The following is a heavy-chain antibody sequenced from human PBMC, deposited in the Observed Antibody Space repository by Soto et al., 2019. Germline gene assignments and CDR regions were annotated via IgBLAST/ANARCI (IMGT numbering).Heavy chain of an antibody. CDR1: GGTFSSYA. D-gene: IGHD3-10*01. CDR2: IIPIFGTA. V-gene: IGHV1-69*12. Sequence: QVQLVQSGAEVKKPGSSVKVSCKASGGTFSSYAISWVRQAPGQGLEWMGGIIPIFGTANYAQKFQGRVTITADESTSTAYMELSSLRSEDTAVYYCAFRRITMVRVARYYGMDVWGQGTTVTFSS. CDR3: AFRRITMVRVARYYGMDV. J-gene: IGHJ6*02.